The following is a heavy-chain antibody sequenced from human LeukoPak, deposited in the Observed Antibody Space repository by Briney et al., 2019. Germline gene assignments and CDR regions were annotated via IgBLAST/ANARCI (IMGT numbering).Heavy chain of an antibody. CDR1: GLTVSTNY. J-gene: IGHJ4*02. CDR2: IYSDGST. Sequence: GGSLRLSCAASGLTVSTNYMTWIRQAPGEGLEWISVIYSDGSTYYPASVKGRFTVSRDNSKNTLYLQMNSLRADDTAVYYCTSLTVLTGFDYCDYWGQGTLVTVSS. D-gene: IGHD4-17*01. V-gene: IGHV3-53*01. CDR3: TSLTVLTGFDYCDY.